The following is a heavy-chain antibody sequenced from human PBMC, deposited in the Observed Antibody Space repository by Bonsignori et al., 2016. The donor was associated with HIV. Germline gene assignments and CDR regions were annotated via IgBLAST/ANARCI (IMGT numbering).Heavy chain of an antibody. CDR3: ARDTLYYDILTGYYKAFDI. Sequence: SETLSLTCTVSGGSISSSSYYWGWIRQPPGKGLEWIGSIYYSGSTYYNPSLKSRVTISVDTSKNQFSLKLSSVTAADTAVYYCARDTLYYDILTGYYKAFDIWGQGTMVTVSS. V-gene: IGHV4-39*07. CDR1: GGSISSSSYY. J-gene: IGHJ3*02. CDR2: IYYSGST. D-gene: IGHD3-9*01.